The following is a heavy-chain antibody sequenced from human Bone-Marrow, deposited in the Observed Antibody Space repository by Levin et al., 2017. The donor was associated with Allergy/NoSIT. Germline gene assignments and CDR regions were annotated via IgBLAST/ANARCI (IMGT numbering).Heavy chain of an antibody. J-gene: IGHJ6*02. CDR1: GFNFSTYN. Sequence: NAGGSLRLSCAASGFNFSTYNMNWVRQAPGKALEWVSSINSGSTDIYYADSLKGRFTISRDNAENSLYLQMNGLRAGDTAVYYCARDRTYGILRNYGMDVWGQGTTVTVSS. CDR2: INSGSTDI. V-gene: IGHV3-21*01. CDR3: ARDRTYGILRNYGMDV. D-gene: IGHD3-9*01.